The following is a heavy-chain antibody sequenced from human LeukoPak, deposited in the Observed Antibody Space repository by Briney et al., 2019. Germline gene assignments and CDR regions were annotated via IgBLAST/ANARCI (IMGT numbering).Heavy chain of an antibody. D-gene: IGHD3-22*01. J-gene: IGHJ4*02. V-gene: IGHV3-21*01. CDR3: GSLRRNSERSCYYYFYNY. CDR1: GFTFIDYS. CDR2: INPTSTSI. Sequence: PGGSLRLSCAASGFTFIDYSINWVRQAPGKGLEWVSSINPTSTSIYYADAVKGRFTISVDNAKSSLYLQMNSLRAEDTARYYCGSLRRNSERSCYYYFYNYWGQGIQVTVSS.